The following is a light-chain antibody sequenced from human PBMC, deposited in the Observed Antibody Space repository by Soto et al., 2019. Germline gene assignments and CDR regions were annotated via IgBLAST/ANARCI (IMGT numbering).Light chain of an antibody. CDR2: GNS. CDR3: QSYDSSLSVDVV. J-gene: IGLJ2*01. CDR1: SSNIGAGYD. V-gene: IGLV1-40*01. Sequence: QSVLTQPPSVSGAPGQRVTISCTRSSSNIGAGYDVHWYQQLPGTAPKLLIYGNSNRPSGVPDRFSGSKSGTSASLAITGLQAEDEADYYCQSYDSSLSVDVVFGGGTKLTVL.